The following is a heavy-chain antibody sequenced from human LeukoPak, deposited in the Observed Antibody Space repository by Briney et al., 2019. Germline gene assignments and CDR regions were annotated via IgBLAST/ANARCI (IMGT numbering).Heavy chain of an antibody. V-gene: IGHV3-23*01. D-gene: IGHD6-19*01. CDR2: ISGSGGST. CDR3: AQRGPYSSGWYSYFDY. Sequence: GGSLRLSCAASGFTFSGSAMSWVRQAPGKGLEWVSSISGSGGSTYYADSVKGRFTISRDNFKNTLSLQMNSLRAEDTAVYYCAQRGPYSSGWYSYFDYWGQGTLVTVSS. J-gene: IGHJ4*02. CDR1: GFTFSGSA.